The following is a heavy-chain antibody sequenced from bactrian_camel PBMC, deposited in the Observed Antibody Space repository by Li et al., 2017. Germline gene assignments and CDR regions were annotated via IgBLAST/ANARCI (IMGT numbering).Heavy chain of an antibody. CDR2: INAGGDSP. Sequence: VQLVESGGGLVQPGGSLRLSCVAGRFTVSTYAMHWVRQAPGQGLEWVSGINAGGDSPYYADAVKGRFTISRDNAKNTLYLQLNSLKTEDTAMYYCSAAKYGYDYCSGRSETYTYRGQGTQVTVS. V-gene: IGHV3S31*01. J-gene: IGHJ4*01. CDR3: SAAKYGYDYCSGRSETYTY. D-gene: IGHD3*01. CDR1: RFTVSTYA.